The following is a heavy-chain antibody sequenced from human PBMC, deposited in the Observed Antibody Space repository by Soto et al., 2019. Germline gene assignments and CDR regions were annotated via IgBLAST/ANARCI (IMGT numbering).Heavy chain of an antibody. CDR2: IYYSGST. V-gene: IGHV4-31*03. CDR1: GGSISSGGYY. D-gene: IGHD3-10*01. CDR3: ASYYGSGSYYISSNDAFDI. J-gene: IGHJ3*02. Sequence: PSETLSLTCTVSGGSISSGGYYWSWIRQHPGKGLEWIGYIYYSGSTYYNPSLKSRVTISVDTSKNQFSLKLSSVTAADTAVYYCASYYGSGSYYISSNDAFDIWGQGTMVTVSS.